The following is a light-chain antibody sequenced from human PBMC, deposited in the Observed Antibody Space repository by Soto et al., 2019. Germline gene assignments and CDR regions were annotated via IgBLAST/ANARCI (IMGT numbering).Light chain of an antibody. CDR3: QQYNDLVT. CDR1: QSVSSN. J-gene: IGKJ4*01. V-gene: IGKV3-15*01. Sequence: EIVMTQSPATLSVSPGERATLSCRASQSVSSNLVWYQQKPGQAPRLLIYGASTRATGIPARFSGSGSGTEFTLTINSLQSEDFAVYYCQQYNDLVTFGGGTKVEI. CDR2: GAS.